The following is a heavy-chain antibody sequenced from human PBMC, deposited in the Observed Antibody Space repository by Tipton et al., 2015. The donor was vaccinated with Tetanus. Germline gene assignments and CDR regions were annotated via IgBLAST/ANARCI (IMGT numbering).Heavy chain of an antibody. CDR3: VKDQSSSWFDYLGLDV. CDR1: GFTFSSYA. CDR2: ISGSGGSR. V-gene: IGHV3-23*01. J-gene: IGHJ6*02. Sequence: SLRLSCEAAGFTFSSYAMSWVRQAPGKGLEWVSGISGSGGSRYYAESVKGRFTISRDNSKHTLYLQMNSLRAEDTAVYYCVKDQSSSWFDYLGLDVWGQGTTVTVSS. D-gene: IGHD6-13*01.